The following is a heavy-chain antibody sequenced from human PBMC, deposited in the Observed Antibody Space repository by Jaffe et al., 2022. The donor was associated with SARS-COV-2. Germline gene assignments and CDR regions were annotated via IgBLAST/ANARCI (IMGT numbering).Heavy chain of an antibody. CDR2: SYSGAST. V-gene: IGHV3-53*01. J-gene: IGHJ4*02. CDR1: GFTVSRNS. D-gene: IGHD1-1*01. Sequence: EVQLVESGGGLSQPGGSLRLSCAASGFTVSRNSMSWVRQAPGKGLEWVSMSYSGASTNYADSVKGRFTVSRDNSKDTLFLQMNSLGAEDTAVYYCALTENWSGRGSYEYWGQGILVTVSS. CDR3: ALTENWSGRGSYEY.